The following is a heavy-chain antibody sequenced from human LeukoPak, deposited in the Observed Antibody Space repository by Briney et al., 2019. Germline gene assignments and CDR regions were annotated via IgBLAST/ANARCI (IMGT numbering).Heavy chain of an antibody. CDR1: GYRFTSYW. CDR3: ARRTDSGWKWFDP. V-gene: IGHV5-51*01. D-gene: IGHD6-25*01. J-gene: IGHJ5*02. CDR2: IHPGEYER. Sequence: GESLKISCKASGYRFTSYWIGWVRQMPGKGLEWMGVIHPGEYERRYSPSFEGQVTISADKSISTAYMQWSSLKASDTAMYYCARRTDSGWKWFDPWGQGTLVTVSS.